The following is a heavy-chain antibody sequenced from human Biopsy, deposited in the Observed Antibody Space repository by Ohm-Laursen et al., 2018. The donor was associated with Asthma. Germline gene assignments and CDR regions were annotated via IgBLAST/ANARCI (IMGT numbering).Heavy chain of an antibody. V-gene: IGHV3-23*01. J-gene: IGHJ6*02. CDR3: ARDIVATMIGYYYYGMDV. D-gene: IGHD5-12*01. CDR2: ITGSGGFT. Sequence: GSLRLSCSASGFTFSNYVMSWVRQAPGKGLEWVSSITGSGGFTYYADSVKGRFIISRDNSKNTLYLQMNSLRAEDTAVYYCARDIVATMIGYYYYGMDVWGQGTTVTVSS. CDR1: GFTFSNYV.